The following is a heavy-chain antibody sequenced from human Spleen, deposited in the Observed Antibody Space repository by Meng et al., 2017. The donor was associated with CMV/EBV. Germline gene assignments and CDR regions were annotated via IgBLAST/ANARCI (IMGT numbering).Heavy chain of an antibody. J-gene: IGHJ5*02. CDR3: ARGINWFDP. CDR2: IYYSGST. Sequence: SETLSLTCSVSGGSISSSYWSWIRQPPGKGLEWIGSIYYSGSTYYNPSLKSRVTISVDTSKNQFSLKLSSVTAADTAVYYCARGINWFDPWGQGTLVTVSS. CDR1: GGSISSSY. V-gene: IGHV4-59*12.